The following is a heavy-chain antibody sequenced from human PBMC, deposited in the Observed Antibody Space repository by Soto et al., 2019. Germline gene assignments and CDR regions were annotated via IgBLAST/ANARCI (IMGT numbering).Heavy chain of an antibody. V-gene: IGHV3-33*01. CDR1: GFTFSSYG. CDR3: ARDKDAFDI. J-gene: IGHJ3*02. CDR2: IWYDGSNK. Sequence: QVQLVESGGGVVQPGRSLRLSCAASGFTFSSYGMHWVRQAPGKGLEWVAVIWYDGSNKYYADSVKGRFTISRDNSKNTLYLQMNSLRAEDTAVYYCARDKDAFDIWGQGTMVTVSS.